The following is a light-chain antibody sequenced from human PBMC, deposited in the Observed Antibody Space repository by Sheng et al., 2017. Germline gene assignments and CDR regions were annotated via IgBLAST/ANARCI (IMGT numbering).Light chain of an antibody. CDR3: QQYDNEIT. CDR1: QSVSTW. J-gene: IGKJ5*01. Sequence: DIQMTQSPSTLSASVGDRVSITCRASQSVSTWLAWYQQKPGKAPKLLIYKASTLQSGVPSRFSGSGSGTDFTLTISSLQPDDFATYYCQQYDNEITF. V-gene: IGKV1-5*03. CDR2: KAS.